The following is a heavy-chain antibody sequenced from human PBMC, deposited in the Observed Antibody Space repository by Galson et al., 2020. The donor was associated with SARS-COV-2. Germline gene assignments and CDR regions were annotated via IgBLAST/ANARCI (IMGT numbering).Heavy chain of an antibody. D-gene: IGHD3-22*01. J-gene: IGHJ4*02. CDR1: GFIFSSHY. V-gene: IGHV3-48*04. Sequence: GESLKISCAASGFIFSSHYMSWVRQAPGKGLEWVSYISSSSGTTYYADSVKGRFTISRDNAKNSVYLQMNSLRAEDTAVYYCARAGDEESMIVVVMPDHWGQGTPVTVSS. CDR2: ISSSSGTT. CDR3: ARAGDEESMIVVVMPDH.